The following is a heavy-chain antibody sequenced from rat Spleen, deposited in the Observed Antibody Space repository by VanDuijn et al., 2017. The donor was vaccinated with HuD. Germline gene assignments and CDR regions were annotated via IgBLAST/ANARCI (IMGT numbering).Heavy chain of an antibody. D-gene: IGHD1-12*02. CDR1: GFTFSNYD. CDR3: TRELGHYDGTYYLDY. V-gene: IGHV5-22*01. J-gene: IGHJ2*01. Sequence: EVQLVESGGGLVQPGRSMKLSCAASGFTFSNYDMAWVRQAPTKGLGWVASISYEGTSTYYGDSVKGRFTISRDNAKSTLYLQMSSLRSEDTAIYYCTRELGHYDGTYYLDYWGQGVMVTVSS. CDR2: ISYEGTST.